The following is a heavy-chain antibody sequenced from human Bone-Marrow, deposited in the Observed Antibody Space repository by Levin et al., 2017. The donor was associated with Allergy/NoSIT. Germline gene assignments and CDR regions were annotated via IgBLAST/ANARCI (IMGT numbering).Heavy chain of an antibody. CDR2: INKDGSQK. J-gene: IGHJ1*01. V-gene: IGHV3-7*01. D-gene: IGHD1-7*01. Sequence: GGSLRLSCAASGFTFSDYWMTWVRQAPGKGLEWVANINKDGSQKYYVDSVKGRFTISRDNANAKNSLYLQMNSLRADDTAMYYCARDWGGGWNSWGQGTLVTVSP. CDR1: GFTFSDYW. CDR3: ARDWGGGWNS.